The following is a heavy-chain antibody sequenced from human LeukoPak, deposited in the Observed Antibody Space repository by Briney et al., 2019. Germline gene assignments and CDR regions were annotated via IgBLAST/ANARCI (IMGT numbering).Heavy chain of an antibody. V-gene: IGHV4-34*01. CDR3: ASQSSGYSLNWFDP. J-gene: IGHJ5*02. CDR2: INHSEST. CDR1: GGSFSGYY. Sequence: SETLSLTCAVYGGSFSGYYWSWIRQPPGKRLNWIGEINHSESTNYNPSLKSRVTISVDTSKNQFSLKLSSVTAADTAVYYCASQSSGYSLNWFDPWGQGTLVTVSS. D-gene: IGHD3-22*01.